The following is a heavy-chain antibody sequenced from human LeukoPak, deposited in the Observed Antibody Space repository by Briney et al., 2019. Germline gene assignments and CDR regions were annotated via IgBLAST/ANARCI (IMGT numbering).Heavy chain of an antibody. CDR1: GGSFSGYY. J-gene: IGHJ6*02. V-gene: IGHV4-34*01. D-gene: IGHD6-13*01. CDR3: ARGRIAAAGVYYYYGMDV. CDR2: INHSGST. Sequence: PSETLSLTFAVYGGSFSGYYWSWIRQPPGKGLDGIGEINHSGSTNYNPSLKSRVTISVDTSKNQFYLKLSSVTAEDTAVYYCARGRIAAAGVYYYYGMDVWGQGTTVTVSS.